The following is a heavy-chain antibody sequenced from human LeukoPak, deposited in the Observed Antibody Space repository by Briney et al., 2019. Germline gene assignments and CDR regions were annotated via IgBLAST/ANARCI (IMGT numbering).Heavy chain of an antibody. CDR1: GYTFTGYY. D-gene: IGHD3-3*01. CDR3: ARGAYDFWSGHY. Sequence: ASVKVSCKASGYTFTGYYMHWVRQAPGQGLEWMGWINPNSGGTNNAQKFQGRATMTRDTSISTAYMELSRLRSDDTAVYYCARGAYDFWSGHYWGQGTLVTVSS. V-gene: IGHV1-2*02. CDR2: INPNSGGT. J-gene: IGHJ4*02.